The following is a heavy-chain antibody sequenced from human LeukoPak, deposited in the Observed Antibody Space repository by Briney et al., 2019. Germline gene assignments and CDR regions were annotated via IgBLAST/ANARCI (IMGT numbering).Heavy chain of an antibody. J-gene: IGHJ5*02. CDR1: GGSISSYY. CDR3: ARLGYSYSDSPPSWFDP. D-gene: IGHD5-18*01. Sequence: PSETLSLTCTVSGGSISSYYWSWIRQPPGKGLEWIGYIYYSGSTNYNPSLKSRVTISVDTSKNQFSLKLSSVTAADTAVYYCARLGYSYSDSPPSWFDPWGQGTLVTVSS. CDR2: IYYSGST. V-gene: IGHV4-59*01.